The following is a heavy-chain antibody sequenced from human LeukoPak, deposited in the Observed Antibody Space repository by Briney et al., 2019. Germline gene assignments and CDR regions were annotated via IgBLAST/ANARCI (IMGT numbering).Heavy chain of an antibody. D-gene: IGHD3-22*01. J-gene: IGHJ4*02. CDR1: GFTFSTYD. V-gene: IGHV3-30-3*01. CDR3: ARDIGVGSSGYYGYFDY. Sequence: GGSLRLSCAASGFTFSTYDMHWVRQAPGKGLEWVALISYDGSNKYFADSVRGRFTISRDNSKNTLYLQMNSLRAEDTAVYYCARDIGVGSSGYYGYFDYWGQGTLVTVSS. CDR2: ISYDGSNK.